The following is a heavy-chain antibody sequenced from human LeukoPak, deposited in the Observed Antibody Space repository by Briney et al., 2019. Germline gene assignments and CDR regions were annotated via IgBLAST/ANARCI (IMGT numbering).Heavy chain of an antibody. CDR2: VYYSGNT. V-gene: IGHV4-34*01. CDR3: ARTSGRGSVDPGTSGYVDS. J-gene: IGHJ4*02. D-gene: IGHD3-22*01. CDR1: GGSFSGYY. Sequence: PSETLSLTCAVYGGSFSGYYWSWIRQPPGKGLEWIGSVYYSGNTYYKSSLESRVTISVDTSNNRFSLKLNSVTAADTGTYYCARTSGRGSVDPGTSGYVDSWGQGSLVTVSS.